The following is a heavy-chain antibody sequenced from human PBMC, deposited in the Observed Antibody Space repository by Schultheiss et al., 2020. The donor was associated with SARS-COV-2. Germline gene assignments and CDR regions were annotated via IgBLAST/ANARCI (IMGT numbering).Heavy chain of an antibody. CDR3: ARVQSGSYLLDY. V-gene: IGHV4-34*01. CDR1: GGSFSGYY. D-gene: IGHD1-26*01. J-gene: IGHJ4*02. Sequence: GSLRLSCAVYGGSFSGYYWSWIRQHPGKGLEWIGYIYYSGSTYYNPSLKSRVTISVDTSKNQFSLKLSSVTAADTAVYYCARVQSGSYLLDYWGQGTLVTVSS. CDR2: IYYSGST.